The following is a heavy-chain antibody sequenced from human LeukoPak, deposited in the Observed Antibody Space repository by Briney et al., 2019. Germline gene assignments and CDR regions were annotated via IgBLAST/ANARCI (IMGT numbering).Heavy chain of an antibody. CDR1: GFAFNFYA. CDR2: INASGGNT. D-gene: IGHD6-19*01. CDR3: AKPISGGLAVSADWFDP. J-gene: IGHJ5*02. V-gene: IGHV3-23*01. Sequence: RGSLRLSCAASGFAFNFYAMTWVRQAPGKRLQWVSTINASGGNTYYAESVRGRFTISRDNSKDTLYLQLNSLTAEDTAIYYCAKPISGGLAVSADWFDPWGQGTLVAVSS.